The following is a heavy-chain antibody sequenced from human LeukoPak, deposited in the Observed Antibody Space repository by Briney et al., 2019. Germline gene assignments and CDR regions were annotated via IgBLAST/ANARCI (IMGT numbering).Heavy chain of an antibody. CDR3: ATDQRYAFDY. V-gene: IGHV3-48*02. J-gene: IGHJ4*02. D-gene: IGHD3-9*01. Sequence: GGSLRLSCATSGFSFTDYPMNWVRQAPGKGLEWTSNIRTTAEGAKYAYYADSVKGRVTISRDDGKNTLYLHMNSLRDDDTAVYYCATDQRYAFDYWGQGILVTVSS. CDR1: GFSFTDYP. CDR2: IRTTAEGAKYA.